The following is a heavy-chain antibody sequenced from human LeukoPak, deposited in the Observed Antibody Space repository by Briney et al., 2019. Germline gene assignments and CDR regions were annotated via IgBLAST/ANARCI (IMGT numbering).Heavy chain of an antibody. J-gene: IGHJ4*02. CDR3: AREIYPDKKAKDY. Sequence: ASVKVSCKTSGYRFSDYYLHWLRQAPGQGPEWLGCIHSNSDGTTYAQMFQGRVTMTRDTSISTAYMELGGLKSDDTAVYYCAREIYPDKKAKDYWGQGTLVTVSS. CDR1: GYRFSDYY. CDR2: IHSNSDGT. V-gene: IGHV1-2*02. D-gene: IGHD5-12*01.